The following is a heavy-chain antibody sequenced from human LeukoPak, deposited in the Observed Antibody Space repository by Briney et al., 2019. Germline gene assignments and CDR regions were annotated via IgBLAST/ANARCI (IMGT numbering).Heavy chain of an antibody. CDR1: GFTFSNYD. Sequence: GGSLRLSCVASGFTFSNYDMHWVRQAPGKGLEWVAVISYDGSYKYYADSVKGRFTISRDNSKNTLYLQMNSLRAEDTAVYYCARTHELDDAFDIWGQGTMVTVSS. D-gene: IGHD6-6*01. CDR3: ARTHELDDAFDI. CDR2: ISYDGSYK. V-gene: IGHV3-30-3*01. J-gene: IGHJ3*02.